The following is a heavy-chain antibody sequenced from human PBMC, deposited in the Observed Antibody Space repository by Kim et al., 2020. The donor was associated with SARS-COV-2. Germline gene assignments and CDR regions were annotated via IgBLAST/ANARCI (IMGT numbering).Heavy chain of an antibody. CDR1: GASISSGHW. CDR3: TRVGDARLRGVSDY. J-gene: IGHJ4*02. V-gene: IGHV4-4*02. Sequence: SETLSLTCDVSGASISSGHWWSWVRQSPGKGLEWIAEVYHTGTTNYNPSLKSRVTLSIDKSKKQFSLRLSSVTAADTAVYHCTRVGDARLRGVSDYWGQGTLVTVSS. D-gene: IGHD3-10*01. CDR2: VYHTGTT.